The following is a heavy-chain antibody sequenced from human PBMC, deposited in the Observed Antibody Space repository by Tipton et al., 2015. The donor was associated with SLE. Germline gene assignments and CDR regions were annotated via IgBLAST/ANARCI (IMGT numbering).Heavy chain of an antibody. V-gene: IGHV4-39*07. CDR1: GDSVSSSNYY. CDR3: ARDSRIGWFDP. D-gene: IGHD2-15*01. CDR2: IFYGEST. J-gene: IGHJ5*02. Sequence: TLSLTCTVSGDSVSSSNYYWGWIRQPPGKGLEWIGTIFYGESTYYNPPLKSRVTISIDTSKNHFSLKLTSVTAADTAVYYCARDSRIGWFDPWGQGTLVTVSS.